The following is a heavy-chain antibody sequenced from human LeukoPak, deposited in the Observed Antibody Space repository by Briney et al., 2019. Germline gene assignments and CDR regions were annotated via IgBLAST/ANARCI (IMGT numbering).Heavy chain of an antibody. CDR3: ARMSRTVTTFDY. CDR1: GYTFLNNG. Sequence: ASVTVSFKASGYTFLNNGINWVRQAPGQGLEWMGWLNVHNGNTNYAQQFQGRVTMTADTSATTAYMELRSLTSDDTAVYYCARMSRTVTTFDYWGQGTLVTVSS. D-gene: IGHD4-17*01. J-gene: IGHJ4*02. V-gene: IGHV1-18*04. CDR2: LNVHNGNT.